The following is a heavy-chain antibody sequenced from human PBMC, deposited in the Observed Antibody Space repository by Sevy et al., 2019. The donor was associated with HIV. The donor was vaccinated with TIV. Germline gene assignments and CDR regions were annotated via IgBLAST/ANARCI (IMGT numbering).Heavy chain of an antibody. CDR3: AKAVADSNYYYGLDV. Sequence: GGSLRLSCAASGFTFSTYSMHWVRQAPGKGLEWVALIWFDGSNKYYADSVKGRFTISRENSKNTLYLQMNSLRAEDTAVYYCAKAVADSNYYYGLDVWGQGTTVTVSS. D-gene: IGHD6-19*01. J-gene: IGHJ6*02. CDR2: IWFDGSNK. CDR1: GFTFSTYS. V-gene: IGHV3-33*06.